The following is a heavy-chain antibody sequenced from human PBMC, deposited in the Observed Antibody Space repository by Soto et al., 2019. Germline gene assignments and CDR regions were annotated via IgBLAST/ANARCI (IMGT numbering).Heavy chain of an antibody. V-gene: IGHV3-30-3*01. J-gene: IGHJ4*02. Sequence: PGGSLRLSCAASGFTFSSYAMHGVLQAQGKGLEWVAVISYDGSNKYYADSVKGRFTISRDNSKNTLYLQMNSLRAEDTAVYYCARDRYEAYSSSLRFDYWGQGTLVTVSS. CDR2: ISYDGSNK. CDR1: GFTFSSYA. D-gene: IGHD6-13*01. CDR3: ARDRYEAYSSSLRFDY.